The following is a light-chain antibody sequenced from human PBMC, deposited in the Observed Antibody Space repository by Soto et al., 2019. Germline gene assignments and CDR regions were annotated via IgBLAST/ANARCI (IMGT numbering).Light chain of an antibody. Sequence: VLTQSPGTLSLSPGERGTLSCRASQSVNNNYLAWYQQKPGQSPRLLIYGASIRATAIPDRFSGSGSGTDFTLTISRLEPEDSAVYYCQQHSRSITFGGGTNVEIK. V-gene: IGKV3-20*01. CDR2: GAS. J-gene: IGKJ4*01. CDR1: QSVNNNY. CDR3: QQHSRSIT.